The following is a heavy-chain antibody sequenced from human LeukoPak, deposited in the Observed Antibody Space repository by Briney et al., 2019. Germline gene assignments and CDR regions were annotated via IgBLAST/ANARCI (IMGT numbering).Heavy chain of an antibody. Sequence: GGSLRLSCAASGFTFSDYAMSWMRQAPGKGLECVAYMRSFGGTVYYADSVVGRFTISRDNARNSLYLEMNNLRAEDTAVYYCAEYDYGGNSAVGYAFDIWGQGTMVTVSS. J-gene: IGHJ3*02. D-gene: IGHD4-17*01. CDR1: GFTFSDYA. CDR2: MRSFGGTV. CDR3: AEYDYGGNSAVGYAFDI. V-gene: IGHV3-11*01.